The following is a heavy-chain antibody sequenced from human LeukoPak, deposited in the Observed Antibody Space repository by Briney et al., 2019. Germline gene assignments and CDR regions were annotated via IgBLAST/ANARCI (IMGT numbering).Heavy chain of an antibody. V-gene: IGHV3-20*04. J-gene: IGHJ4*02. Sequence: PGGSLRLSCVASGVTFEDYGMSWVRQAPGKGLEWVSGINWNGGSTGYADSVKGRFTISRDNSKNTLYLQMNNLRAEDTAVYYCARRRDACSGNSCYSFDFWGQGTLVTVSS. D-gene: IGHD2-15*01. CDR1: GVTFEDYG. CDR2: INWNGGST. CDR3: ARRRDACSGNSCYSFDF.